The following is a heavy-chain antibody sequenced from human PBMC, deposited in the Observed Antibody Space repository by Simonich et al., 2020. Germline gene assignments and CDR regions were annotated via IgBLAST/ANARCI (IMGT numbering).Heavy chain of an antibody. CDR2: NSTNNGNT. CDR3: ARSTTGTTAFDI. J-gene: IGHJ3*02. Sequence: QVQLVQSGAEVKKPGASVKVSCKASGYTFTSYGISWVRQAPGQGLEWMGWNSTNNGNTNYAQKLQGRVTMTTDTSTSTAYMALRSLRSDDTAVYYCARSTTGTTAFDIWGQGTMVTVSS. CDR1: GYTFTSYG. D-gene: IGHD1-1*01. V-gene: IGHV1-18*01.